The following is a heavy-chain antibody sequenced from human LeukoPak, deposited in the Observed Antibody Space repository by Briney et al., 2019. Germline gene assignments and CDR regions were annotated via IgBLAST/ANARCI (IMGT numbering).Heavy chain of an antibody. CDR1: GYTFTSYG. Sequence: GASVKVSFKASGYTFTSYGISWVRQAPGQGREWMGWISAYNGNTNYAQKLQGRVTMTTDTSTSTAYMELRSLRSDDTAVDYCARDQDGDYVHYYYYMDVWGKGTTVTVSS. V-gene: IGHV1-18*01. CDR2: ISAYNGNT. CDR3: ARDQDGDYVHYYYYMDV. D-gene: IGHD4-17*01. J-gene: IGHJ6*03.